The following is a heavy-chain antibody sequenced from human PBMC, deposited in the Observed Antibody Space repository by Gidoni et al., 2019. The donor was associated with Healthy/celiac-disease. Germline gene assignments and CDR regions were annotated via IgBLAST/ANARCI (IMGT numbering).Heavy chain of an antibody. CDR1: GFTFDDYA. CDR3: AKENFWSGYYTVLGAFDI. J-gene: IGHJ3*02. Sequence: EVQLVESGGGLVQPGRSLRLSCAAPGFTFDDYAMHWVRQAPGKGLEWVSGISWNSGSIGYADSVKGRFTISRDNAKNSLYLQMNSLRAEDTALYYCAKENFWSGYYTVLGAFDIWGQGTMVTVSS. V-gene: IGHV3-9*01. CDR2: ISWNSGSI. D-gene: IGHD3-3*01.